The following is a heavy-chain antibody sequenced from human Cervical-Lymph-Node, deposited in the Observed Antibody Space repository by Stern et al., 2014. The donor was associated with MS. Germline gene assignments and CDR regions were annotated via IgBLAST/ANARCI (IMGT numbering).Heavy chain of an antibody. V-gene: IGHV1-2*06. Sequence: VQLVESGAEVKKPGASVTVSCKASGYSFTDYYVHWVRQAPGQGLEWMGRINPKSGGTKYAQKFQGRVPVTKDTSIRTVYMELSGLSSDDTAVYYCARMTLIVQYPTAILYGLDVWGQGTTVAVS. J-gene: IGHJ6*02. CDR3: ARMTLIVQYPTAILYGLDV. CDR2: INPKSGGT. CDR1: GYSFTDYY. D-gene: IGHD2-8*01.